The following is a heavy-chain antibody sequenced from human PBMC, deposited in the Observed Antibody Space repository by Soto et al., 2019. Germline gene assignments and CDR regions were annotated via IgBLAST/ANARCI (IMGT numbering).Heavy chain of an antibody. J-gene: IGHJ6*02. Sequence: ASVKVSCKASGYTFTGYYIHWVREAPGQGLEWMGWINPETGGTSYAQKFQGRVTLSRDTSINTAYLELSSLRFDDAAVYFCARERFQVISDGMDVWGQGTTVTVSS. CDR1: GYTFTGYY. CDR2: INPETGGT. CDR3: ARERFQVISDGMDV. V-gene: IGHV1-2*02. D-gene: IGHD2-21*01.